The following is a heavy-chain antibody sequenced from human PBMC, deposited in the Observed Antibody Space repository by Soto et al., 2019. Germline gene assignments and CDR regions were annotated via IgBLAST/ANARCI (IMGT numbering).Heavy chain of an antibody. V-gene: IGHV1-18*01. D-gene: IGHD3-22*01. CDR2: ISAYNGNT. CDR3: ARSVGYYYDSSGYYFDY. J-gene: IGHJ4*02. CDR1: GYTFTSYG. Sequence: ASVKVSCKASGYTFTSYGISWVRQAPGQGLEWMGWISAYNGNTNYAQKLQGRVTMTTDTSTSTAYMELRSLRSDDTAVYYCARSVGYYYDSSGYYFDYWGQGTLVTVSS.